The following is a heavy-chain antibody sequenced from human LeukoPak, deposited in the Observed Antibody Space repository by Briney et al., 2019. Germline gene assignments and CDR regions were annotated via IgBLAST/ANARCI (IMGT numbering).Heavy chain of an antibody. Sequence: GGSLRLSCAASGFTVSSNYMSWVHQAPGKGLEWVSVIYSDGSTHYADSVKGRFTISRHNSKSTLYLQMNSLRAEDTAVYYCARDNGAYSGYEDHWGQGTLVTVSS. J-gene: IGHJ4*02. V-gene: IGHV3-53*04. CDR3: ARDNGAYSGYEDH. CDR2: IYSDGST. CDR1: GFTVSSNY. D-gene: IGHD5-12*01.